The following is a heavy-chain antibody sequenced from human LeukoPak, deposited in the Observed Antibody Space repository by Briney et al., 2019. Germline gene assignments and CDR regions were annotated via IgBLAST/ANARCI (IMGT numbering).Heavy chain of an antibody. J-gene: IGHJ4*02. CDR1: GFTVSTNY. CDR2: FYSGGDR. Sequence: AGGSLRLSCAASGFTVSTNYMSWVRQAPGKGLEWVSVFYSGGDRYYADSVKGRFTISRDNSKNTVYLQMNSLRPEDTAVYYCARNSVAGTGNYWGQGTLVTVSS. V-gene: IGHV3-53*01. D-gene: IGHD6-19*01. CDR3: ARNSVAGTGNY.